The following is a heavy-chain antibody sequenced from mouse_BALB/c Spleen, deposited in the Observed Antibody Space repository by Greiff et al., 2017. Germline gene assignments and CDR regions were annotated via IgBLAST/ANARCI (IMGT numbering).Heavy chain of an antibody. CDR1: GYTFTSYW. CDR2: INPSTGYT. D-gene: IGHD1-1*01. Sequence: VQLKESGAELAKPGASVKMSCKASGYTFTSYWMHWVKQRPGQGLEWIGYINPSTGYTEYNQKFKDKATLTADKSSSTAYMQLSSLTSEDSAVYYCARCTTVVATDYWGQGTNLTVSS. J-gene: IGHJ2*01. CDR3: ARCTTVVATDY. V-gene: IGHV1-7*01.